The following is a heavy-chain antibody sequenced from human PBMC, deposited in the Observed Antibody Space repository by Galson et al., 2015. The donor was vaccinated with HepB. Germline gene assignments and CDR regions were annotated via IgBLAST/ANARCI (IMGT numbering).Heavy chain of an antibody. CDR3: ARDLRRYGL. Sequence: APGQGLEYLGYIHPNSGDTGYAQKFQGRVTLTRDTSISTAYMELSRLTSEDTAVYSCARDLRRYGLWGQGTLVTVSS. V-gene: IGHV1-2*02. D-gene: IGHD5-24*01. CDR2: IHPNSGDT. J-gene: IGHJ4*02.